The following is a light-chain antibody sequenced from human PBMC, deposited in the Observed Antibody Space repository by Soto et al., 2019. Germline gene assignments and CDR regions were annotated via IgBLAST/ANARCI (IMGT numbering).Light chain of an antibody. V-gene: IGKV3-15*01. CDR1: EDVSSK. J-gene: IGKJ1*01. CDR3: LQYDTWPPGT. CDR2: DAS. Sequence: IFMTQSPATLSVSPGGRATLSCRASEDVSSKLAWYQQKPGLPPRLVIYDASTRATGIPGRFSGSGSGKDFPLTISCLQSEDFAIYYCLQYDTWPPGTFGQGTKVEI.